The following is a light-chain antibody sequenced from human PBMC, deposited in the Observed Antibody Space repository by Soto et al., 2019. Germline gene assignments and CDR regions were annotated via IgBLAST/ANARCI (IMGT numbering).Light chain of an antibody. CDR1: QSISTW. CDR2: MAS. J-gene: IGKJ1*01. V-gene: IGKV1-5*03. CDR3: QQHNAYPAT. Sequence: DIQMTQSPSTLSASVGDRVTITCRASQSISTWLAWYQQKPGKAPKLLIYMASTLESGVPSRFSGSASGTEFTLIISSLQPDDSATYYCQQHNAYPATFGQGTKVEIK.